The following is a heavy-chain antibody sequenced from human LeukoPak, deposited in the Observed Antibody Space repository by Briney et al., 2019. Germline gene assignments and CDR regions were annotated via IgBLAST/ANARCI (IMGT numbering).Heavy chain of an antibody. J-gene: IGHJ4*02. CDR2: ISGSGGST. V-gene: IGHV3-23*01. D-gene: IGHD3-3*01. Sequence: GGSLRLSCAASGFTFSSYAMSWVRQAPGKGLEWVSAISGSGGSTYYADSVKGRFTISRDNSKNTLYLQMNSLRAEDTAVYYCAKSADKLRFLEWLLARFDYWGQGTLVTVSS. CDR1: GFTFSSYA. CDR3: AKSADKLRFLEWLLARFDY.